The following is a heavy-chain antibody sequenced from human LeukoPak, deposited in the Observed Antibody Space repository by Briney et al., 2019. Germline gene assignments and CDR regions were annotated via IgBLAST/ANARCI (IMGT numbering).Heavy chain of an antibody. CDR3: ARHTRSGIAAAGTGWFDP. D-gene: IGHD6-13*01. V-gene: IGHV4-39*01. CDR1: GGSISSSSYY. CDR2: IYYSGST. Sequence: SETLSLTCTVSGGSISSSSYYWGWIRQPPGKGLEWIGSIYYSGSTYYNPSLKSRVTISVDTSKNQFSLKLSSVTAADTAVYYCARHTRSGIAAAGTGWFDPWGQGTLVTVSS. J-gene: IGHJ5*02.